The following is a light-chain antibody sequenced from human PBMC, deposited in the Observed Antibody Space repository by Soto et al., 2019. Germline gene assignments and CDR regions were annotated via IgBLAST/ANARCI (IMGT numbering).Light chain of an antibody. CDR3: QQRSNWPRLT. J-gene: IGKJ4*02. Sequence: EIVLTQSPATLSLSPGERATLSCRASQSVSSYLAWYQQKPGQAPRLLIYDASNRATGIPARFSGSGSGTDFTLTISSLEPVDFAVYYCQQRSNWPRLTFGGGTKLEIK. CDR2: DAS. V-gene: IGKV3-11*01. CDR1: QSVSSY.